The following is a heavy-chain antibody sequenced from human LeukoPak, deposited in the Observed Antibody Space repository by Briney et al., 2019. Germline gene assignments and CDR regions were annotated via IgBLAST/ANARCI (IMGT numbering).Heavy chain of an antibody. J-gene: IGHJ4*02. CDR1: GGSFSGYY. D-gene: IGHD1/OR15-1a*01. V-gene: IGHV4-59*01. Sequence: PSETLSLTCAVYGGSFSGYYWSWIRQPPGKGLEWIGYIYYSGSTNYNPSLKSRVTISVDTSKNQFSLKLSSVTAADTAVYYCARIGHEHYYFDYWGQGTLVSLSS. CDR3: ARIGHEHYYFDY. CDR2: IYYSGST.